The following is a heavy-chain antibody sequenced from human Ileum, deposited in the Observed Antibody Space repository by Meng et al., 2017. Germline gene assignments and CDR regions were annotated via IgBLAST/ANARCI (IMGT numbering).Heavy chain of an antibody. V-gene: IGHV4-30-4*01. CDR2: IYYSGST. CDR1: GGSISSGDYY. Sequence: QVQLQESGPGLGKPSQTLSLTCTASGGSISSGDYYWSWIRQPPGKGLEWIGYIYYSGSTYYNPSLKSRVTISVDTSKNQFSLKLSSVTAADTAVYYCARENTIFGVVWGSWFDPWGQGTLVTVSS. CDR3: ARENTIFGVVWGSWFDP. J-gene: IGHJ5*02. D-gene: IGHD3-3*01.